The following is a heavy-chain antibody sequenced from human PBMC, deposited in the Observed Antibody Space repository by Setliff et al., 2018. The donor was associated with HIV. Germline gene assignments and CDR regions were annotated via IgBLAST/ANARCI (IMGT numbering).Heavy chain of an antibody. CDR3: ATDRTQTGISMVRGRLTDPARYPLDY. J-gene: IGHJ4*02. Sequence: VASVKVSCKASGYPFNNFGISWVRQAPGQGLEWLAWINVYSGDTNFAQRFQGRVTMTRDASTGTAYMELRNLRSDDTAVYYCATDRTQTGISMVRGRLTDPARYPLDYWGQGTLVTVSS. CDR2: INVYSGDT. V-gene: IGHV1-18*01. CDR1: GYPFNNFG. D-gene: IGHD3-10*01.